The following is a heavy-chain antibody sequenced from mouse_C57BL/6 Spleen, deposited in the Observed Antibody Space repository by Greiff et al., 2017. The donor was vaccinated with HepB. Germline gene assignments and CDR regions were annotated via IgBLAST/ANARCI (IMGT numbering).Heavy chain of an antibody. CDR1: GYTFTSYW. CDR2: IDPSDSYT. D-gene: IGHD1-1*01. J-gene: IGHJ2*01. V-gene: IGHV1-50*01. CDR3: ARSHGSSYHFDY. Sequence: QVQLQQPGAELVKPGASVKLSCKASGYTFTSYWMQWVNQRPGQGLEWIGEIDPSDSYTNYNQKFKGKATLTVDTSSSTAYMQLSSLTSEDAAVYYCARSHGSSYHFDYWGQGTTLTVSS.